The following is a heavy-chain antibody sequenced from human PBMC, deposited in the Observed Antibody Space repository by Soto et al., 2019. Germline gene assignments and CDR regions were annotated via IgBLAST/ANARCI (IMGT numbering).Heavy chain of an antibody. D-gene: IGHD3-22*01. V-gene: IGHV4-61*05. CDR2: TA. CDR3: ARADAPYYYDYSGFYFGY. CDR1: GGSVTASNY. J-gene: IGHJ4*02. Sequence: QLQLEESGPGLVKPSETLSLTCTVSGGSVTASNYWGWIRQPPGKGLEWIGSTASYNPSLKSRVTISLDTSKNQFSLKLNSVTTADTAVYYCARADAPYYYDYSGFYFGYWGQGTLVTVSP.